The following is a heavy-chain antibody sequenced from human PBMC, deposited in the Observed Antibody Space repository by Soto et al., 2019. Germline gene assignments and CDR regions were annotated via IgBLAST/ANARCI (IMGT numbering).Heavy chain of an antibody. Sequence: GASVKVSCKASGYTFTSYYIHWVRQAPGQGLEWMGIINPSGGSTSYAQKFQGRVTMTRDTSTSTVYMELSSLRSEDTAAYYCAREALTTVVTPRWFFDDWGQATLVTVS. CDR3: AREALTTVVTPRWFFDD. CDR1: GYTFTSYY. J-gene: IGHJ4*02. V-gene: IGHV1-46*03. D-gene: IGHD4-17*01. CDR2: INPSGGST.